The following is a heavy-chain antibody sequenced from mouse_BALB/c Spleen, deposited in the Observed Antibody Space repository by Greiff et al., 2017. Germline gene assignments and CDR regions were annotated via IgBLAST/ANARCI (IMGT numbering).Heavy chain of an antibody. D-gene: IGHD1-2*01. CDR3: ARYYGYDDWYFDV. J-gene: IGHJ1*01. V-gene: IGHV1-4*02. CDR1: GYTFTSYT. Sequence: QVQLQQSGAELVKPGASVKMSCKASGYTFTSYTMHWVKQRPGQGLEWIGYINPSSGYTEYNQKFKDKTTLTADKSSSTAYMQLSSLTSEDSAVYYCARYYGYDDWYFDVWGAGTTVTVSS. CDR2: INPSSGYT.